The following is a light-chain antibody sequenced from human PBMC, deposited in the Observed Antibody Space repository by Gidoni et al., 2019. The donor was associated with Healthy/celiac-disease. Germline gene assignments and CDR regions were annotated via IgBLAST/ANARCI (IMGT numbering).Light chain of an antibody. CDR3: QQYYSSPLT. Sequence: DLGITKSSVSLVEYLGVRATINCKSSESALYSSNNKNYLASYQQKPGQTPKLLVSWASTRESGVPDRFSGSGSGTEFTLTISSLQAEDVAVYYCQQYYSSPLTFGQGTKVEIK. V-gene: IGKV4-1*01. J-gene: IGKJ1*01. CDR2: WAS. CDR1: ESALYSSNNKNY.